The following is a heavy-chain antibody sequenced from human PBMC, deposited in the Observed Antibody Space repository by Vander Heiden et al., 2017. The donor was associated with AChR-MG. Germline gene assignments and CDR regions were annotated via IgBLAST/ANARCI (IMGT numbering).Heavy chain of an antibody. CDR3: ARDKDGYNIDWYFDL. CDR1: GFTFSSYS. J-gene: IGHJ2*01. Sequence: EVQLVESGGGLVKPGGSLRLSCAASGFTFSSYSMNWVRQAPGKGLEWVSSISSSSSYIYYADSVKGRFTISRDNAKNSLYLQMNSLRAEDTAVYYCARDKDGYNIDWYFDLWGRGTLVTVSS. CDR2: ISSSSSYI. V-gene: IGHV3-21*01. D-gene: IGHD5-12*01.